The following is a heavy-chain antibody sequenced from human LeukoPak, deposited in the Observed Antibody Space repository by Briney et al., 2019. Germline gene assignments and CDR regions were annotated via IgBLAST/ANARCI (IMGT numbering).Heavy chain of an antibody. D-gene: IGHD1-26*01. Sequence: GGSLRLSCAASGFSFSNAWMTWVRQAPGKGLEWVGRIKRKTDGGTTDYAAPVKGRFTISRDDSKKTLYLQINSVKTEDTAEYYCTALIKGEPVDFDDWGEGTLVTVSS. CDR3: TALIKGEPVDFDD. CDR1: GFSFSNAW. V-gene: IGHV3-15*01. CDR2: IKRKTDGGTT. J-gene: IGHJ4*02.